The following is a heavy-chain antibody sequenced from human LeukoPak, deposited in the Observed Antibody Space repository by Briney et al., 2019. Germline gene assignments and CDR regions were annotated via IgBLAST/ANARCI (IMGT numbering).Heavy chain of an antibody. J-gene: IGHJ4*02. CDR1: GGSFSGYY. CDR3: ARAGLNGDVDY. V-gene: IGHV4-34*01. D-gene: IGHD4-17*01. Sequence: SETLSLTCAVYGGSFSGYYWSWIRQPPGKGLEWIGEINHSGSTNYNPSLKSRVTISVDTSKNQFSLRLSSVTAADTAVYYCARAGLNGDVDYWGQETPVTVSS. CDR2: INHSGST.